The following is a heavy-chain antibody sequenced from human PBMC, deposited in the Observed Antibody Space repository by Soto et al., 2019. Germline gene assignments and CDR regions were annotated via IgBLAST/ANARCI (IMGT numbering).Heavy chain of an antibody. J-gene: IGHJ4*01. CDR2: IYDSGST. Sequence: SETLSLTCTVSGGSITSGGYYWSWIRQHPGKGLEWLGYIYDSGSTFYNPSLKSRITLSVDTSKNQFSLKLSSVTVADTAVYYCARDSGYGSGASVNHFLDYWGHGTLVTVSS. CDR1: GGSITSGGYY. CDR3: ARDSGYGSGASVNHFLDY. V-gene: IGHV4-31*03. D-gene: IGHD3-10*01.